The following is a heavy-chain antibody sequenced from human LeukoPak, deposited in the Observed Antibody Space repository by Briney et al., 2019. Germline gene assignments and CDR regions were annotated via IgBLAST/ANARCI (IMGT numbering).Heavy chain of an antibody. CDR3: AKLYSGSYYDAFDI. CDR1: GFTFSSYG. Sequence: GGSLRLSCAASGFTFSSYGMNWVRQAPGKGLEWVSFISSSSSIIYYADSVKGRFTISRDNAKNSLYLQMNSLRAEDTAVYYCAKLYSGSYYDAFDIWGQGTMVTVSS. V-gene: IGHV3-48*01. J-gene: IGHJ3*02. D-gene: IGHD1-26*01. CDR2: ISSSSSII.